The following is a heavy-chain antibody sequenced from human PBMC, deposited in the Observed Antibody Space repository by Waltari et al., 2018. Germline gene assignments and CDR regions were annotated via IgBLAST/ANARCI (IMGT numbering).Heavy chain of an antibody. CDR3: ARGGDIVATMGDAFDI. CDR1: GYTFTSFG. D-gene: IGHD5-12*01. V-gene: IGHV1-18*01. CDR2: ISAYNGNT. J-gene: IGHJ3*02. Sequence: QVQLVQSGDEVKKPGASVKVSCKASGYTFTSFGISCLRQTPGQGLGWIGWISAYNGNTNYAQKLQGRVTMTTDTSTSTAYMELRSLRADDTAVYYCARGGDIVATMGDAFDIWGQGTMVTVSS.